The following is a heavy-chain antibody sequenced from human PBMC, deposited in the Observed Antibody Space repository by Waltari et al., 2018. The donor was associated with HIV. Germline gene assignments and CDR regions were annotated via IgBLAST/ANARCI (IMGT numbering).Heavy chain of an antibody. CDR2: IWYDGSKR. D-gene: IGHD4-17*01. CDR3: VRDDYGTY. V-gene: IGHV3-33*01. CDR1: GFTFSNHG. Sequence: QVHLVESGGGVVQPGRSLRLSCAASGFTFSNHGIHWVRQAPGKGLEWVAVIWYDGSKRYYRDSVNGRVTISSDNSKNTLYLQMNSLRVEDTAVYYCVRDDYGTYWGQGTPVTVSS. J-gene: IGHJ4*02.